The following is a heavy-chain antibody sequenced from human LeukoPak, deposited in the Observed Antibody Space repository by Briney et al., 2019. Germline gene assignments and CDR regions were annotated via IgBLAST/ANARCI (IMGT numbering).Heavy chain of an antibody. CDR2: IIPIFGTA. D-gene: IGHD5-18*01. Sequence: ASVKVSCKASGGTFSSYAISWVRQAPGQGLEWMGGIIPIFGTANYAQKFQGRVTITTDESTSTAYMELSSLRSEDTAVYYCARVAADTAMVRSYYYYMDVWGKGTTVTVSS. CDR1: GGTFSSYA. J-gene: IGHJ6*03. CDR3: ARVAADTAMVRSYYYYMDV. V-gene: IGHV1-69*05.